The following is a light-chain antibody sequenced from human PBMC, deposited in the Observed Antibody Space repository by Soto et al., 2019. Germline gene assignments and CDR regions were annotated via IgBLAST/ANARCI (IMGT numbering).Light chain of an antibody. V-gene: IGLV2-14*02. Sequence: QSVLTQPASVSGSSGQSITISCTGTSSDFGNYNLVSWYQQHPGKVPKLILFEVNKRPSGVSGRFSGSKSGNTASLTISGLQAEDEADYYCASYLTTRPLEVFGTGTKVTVL. CDR2: EVN. J-gene: IGLJ1*01. CDR3: ASYLTTRPLEV. CDR1: SSDFGNYNL.